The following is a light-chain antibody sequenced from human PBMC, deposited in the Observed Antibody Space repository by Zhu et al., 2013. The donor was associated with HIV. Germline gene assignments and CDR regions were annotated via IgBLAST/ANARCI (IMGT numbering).Light chain of an antibody. CDR2: DAS. J-gene: IGKJ4*01. V-gene: IGKV3D-20*02. CDR3: QQRSNWSLT. CDR1: QSVGSRS. Sequence: EIVLTQSPGTLSLSPGETATLSYRASQSVGSRSLAWYQQKPGQAPRLLIYDASIRATGIADRFSGSGYETDFTLTITRLEPEDFAVYYCQQRSNWSLTFGGGTKVEIK.